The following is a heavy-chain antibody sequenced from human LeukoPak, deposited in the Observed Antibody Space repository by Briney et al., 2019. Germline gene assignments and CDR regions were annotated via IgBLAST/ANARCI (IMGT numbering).Heavy chain of an antibody. CDR3: AKSIPLTRTTVSHLDY. Sequence: GSLRLSCTASGFTFRSYSMNWVRQAPGKGLEWVSAISGSGGSTYYADSVKGRFTISRDNSKNTLYLQMNSLRAEDTAVYYCAKSIPLTRTTVSHLDYWGQGTLVTVSS. CDR2: ISGSGGST. V-gene: IGHV3-23*01. CDR1: GFTFRSYS. D-gene: IGHD4-17*01. J-gene: IGHJ4*02.